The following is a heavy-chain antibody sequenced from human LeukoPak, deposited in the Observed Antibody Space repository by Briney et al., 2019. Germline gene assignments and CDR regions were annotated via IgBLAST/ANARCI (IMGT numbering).Heavy chain of an antibody. CDR3: AKDRVYYYDSSGYAGIYGMDV. Sequence: PGGSLRLSCAASGFTFSSYAMSWVRQAPGKGLEWVSAISGSGGSTYYADSVKGRFTISRDNSKNTLYLQMNSLRAEDTAVYYCAKDRVYYYDSSGYAGIYGMDVWGQGTTVTVSS. J-gene: IGHJ6*02. V-gene: IGHV3-23*01. CDR2: ISGSGGST. D-gene: IGHD3-22*01. CDR1: GFTFSSYA.